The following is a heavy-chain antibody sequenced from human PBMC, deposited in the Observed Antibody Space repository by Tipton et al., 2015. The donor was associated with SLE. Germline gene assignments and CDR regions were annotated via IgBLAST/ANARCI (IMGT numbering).Heavy chain of an antibody. D-gene: IGHD3-22*01. J-gene: IGHJ4*02. Sequence: LRLSCTVSGDSISSRSYHWGWIRQPPGRGLEWIGYIYYSGTTNYNPSLKSRVTISVDTSKNLFSLRLSSVTAADTAVYYCARSSSGYYVDYWGQGTLVTVSS. CDR1: GDSISSRSYH. V-gene: IGHV4-61*05. CDR2: IYYSGTT. CDR3: ARSSSGYYVDY.